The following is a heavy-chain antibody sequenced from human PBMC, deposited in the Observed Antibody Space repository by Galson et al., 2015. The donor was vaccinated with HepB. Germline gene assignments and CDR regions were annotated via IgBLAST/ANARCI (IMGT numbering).Heavy chain of an antibody. CDR1: GSSFTSYW. Sequence: QSGAEVTKPGESLRISCKGSGSSFTSYWISWVRQMPGKGLEWMGRIDPSDSYTNYSPSFQGHVTISADKSISTAYLQWSSLKASDTAMYYCARQYSSSSDYYYYYMDVWGKGTTVTVSS. J-gene: IGHJ6*03. CDR2: IDPSDSYT. CDR3: ARQYSSSSDYYYYYMDV. V-gene: IGHV5-10-1*01. D-gene: IGHD6-6*01.